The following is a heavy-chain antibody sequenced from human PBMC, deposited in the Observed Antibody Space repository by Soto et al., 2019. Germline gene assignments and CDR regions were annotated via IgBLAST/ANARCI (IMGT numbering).Heavy chain of an antibody. V-gene: IGHV3-23*01. Sequence: EVQLLESGGGLVQPGGSLRLSCAASGFTFSSSAMSWVRQAPGKGLEWVSAISGGGGSTYYADSVKGRFTVSRDNSKNTLYLQMNSLRAEDTAVYYCATVPYSSSWYYFDYWGQGTLVTVSS. J-gene: IGHJ4*02. CDR2: ISGGGGST. CDR1: GFTFSSSA. CDR3: ATVPYSSSWYYFDY. D-gene: IGHD6-13*01.